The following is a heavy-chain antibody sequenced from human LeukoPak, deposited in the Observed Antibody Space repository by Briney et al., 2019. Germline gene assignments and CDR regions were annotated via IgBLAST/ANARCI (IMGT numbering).Heavy chain of an antibody. Sequence: SETLSLTCAVYGESFSGYYWSWIRQPPGKGLEWIGYIYYSGSTGYNPSLTSRVTISVDTSKNKFSLSLSSVTAADTAVYYCARDASTVYYYSNYMDVWGKGTTVTVSS. CDR3: ARDASTVYYYSNYMDV. J-gene: IGHJ6*03. CDR2: IYYSGST. V-gene: IGHV4-34*11. CDR1: GESFSGYY. D-gene: IGHD2/OR15-2a*01.